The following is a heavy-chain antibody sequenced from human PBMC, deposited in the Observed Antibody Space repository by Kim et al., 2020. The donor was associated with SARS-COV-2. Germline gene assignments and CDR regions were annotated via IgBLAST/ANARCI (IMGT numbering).Heavy chain of an antibody. CDR3: ARDPYDFWSGYNYYYGMDV. J-gene: IGHJ6*02. V-gene: IGHV3-11*05. Sequence: GRFTISRDNAKNSLYLQMNSLRAEDTAVYYCARDPYDFWSGYNYYYGMDVWGQGTTVTVSS. D-gene: IGHD3-3*01.